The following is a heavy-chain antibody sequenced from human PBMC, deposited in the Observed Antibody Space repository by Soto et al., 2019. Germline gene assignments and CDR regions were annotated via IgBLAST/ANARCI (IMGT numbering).Heavy chain of an antibody. CDR3: ARGMTPPGAPAWYYFDS. CDR1: GASLASYF. CDR2: IIHSGTT. D-gene: IGHD2-8*02. Sequence: SETPSLTFFVYGASLASYFWSWIRHPPVNGLEWIGEIIHSGTTNYSPSLRSRVTMSADVSKNQLSLRLTSVTAADTALYYCARGMTPPGAPAWYYFDSWGQGILVPVSS. J-gene: IGHJ4*02. V-gene: IGHV4-34*12.